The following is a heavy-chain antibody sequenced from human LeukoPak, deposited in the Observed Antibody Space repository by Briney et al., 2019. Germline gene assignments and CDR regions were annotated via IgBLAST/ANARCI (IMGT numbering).Heavy chain of an antibody. J-gene: IGHJ4*02. CDR1: AFTFSSYA. D-gene: IGHD3-22*01. V-gene: IGHV3-23*01. Sequence: GGSLRLSCAASAFTFSSYAMSWVRQARGEGLEWVSAISGSGGSTYYADSVKGRFTISRDNSKNTLYLQMNSLRAEDTAVYYCAKDPSYYYDNSGYYSFDYWGQGTLVTVSS. CDR2: ISGSGGST. CDR3: AKDPSYYYDNSGYYSFDY.